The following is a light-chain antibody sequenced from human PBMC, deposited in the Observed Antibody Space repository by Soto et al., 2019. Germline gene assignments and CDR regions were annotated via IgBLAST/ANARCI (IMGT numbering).Light chain of an antibody. CDR3: QRYNGAST. J-gene: IGKJ1*01. Sequence: DIQMTQSPSSLSASVGDRGTITCRASQGISNFLAWYQQRPGQVPKLLIYAASTLQSGVPSRFSASGSGTDFTLTISRLQPEDVATYYCQRYNGASTFGQGTKVEIK. V-gene: IGKV1-27*01. CDR2: AAS. CDR1: QGISNF.